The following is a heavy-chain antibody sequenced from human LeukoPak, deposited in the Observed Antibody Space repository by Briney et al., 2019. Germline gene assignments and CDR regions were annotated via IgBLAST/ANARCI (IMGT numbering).Heavy chain of an antibody. CDR1: GGSISSYY. V-gene: IGHV4-59*01. CDR3: ARRDSSGYYGSYYFDY. D-gene: IGHD3-22*01. Sequence: SETLSLTCTVSGGSISSYYWSWIRQPPGKGLEWIGYIYYSGSTNYNPSLKSRVTISVDTSKSQFSLQLSSVTAADTAVYYCARRDSSGYYGSYYFDYWGQGTLVTVSS. J-gene: IGHJ4*02. CDR2: IYYSGST.